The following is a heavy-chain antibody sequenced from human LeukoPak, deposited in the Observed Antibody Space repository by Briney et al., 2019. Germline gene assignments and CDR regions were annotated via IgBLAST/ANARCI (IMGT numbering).Heavy chain of an antibody. V-gene: IGHV3-21*01. CDR2: IRSSSSYI. D-gene: IGHD2/OR15-2a*01. Sequence: KSGGSLRLSCAASGFTFSRYSMTWVRQAPGKGLEWVSSIRSSSSYIYYADSVKGRFTISRDNAKNSLFLQMNSLRAEDTAVYYCARGTEYYYGMDVWGQGTTVTVSS. CDR1: GFTFSRYS. CDR3: ARGTEYYYGMDV. J-gene: IGHJ6*02.